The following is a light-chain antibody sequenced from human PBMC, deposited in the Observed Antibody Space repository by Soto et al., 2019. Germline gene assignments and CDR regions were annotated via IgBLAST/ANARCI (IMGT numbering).Light chain of an antibody. V-gene: IGKV1-39*01. J-gene: IGKJ4*01. CDR2: AAS. Sequence: DIQLTQSPSSLSASVGDRVTITCRASQSIRSYLNWYQQKPGKAPKLLIYAASSLQTGVSSRFSGSGSGTDFNLTISNLQPEDFATYYCQQTSSTPTFGGGTKVEIK. CDR3: QQTSSTPT. CDR1: QSIRSY.